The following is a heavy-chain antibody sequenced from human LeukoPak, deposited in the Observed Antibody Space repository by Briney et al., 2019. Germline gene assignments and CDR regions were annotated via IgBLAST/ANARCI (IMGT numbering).Heavy chain of an antibody. CDR1: GFTFSSYW. D-gene: IGHD3-10*01. J-gene: IGHJ4*02. CDR3: GRDWYYYGSGKGPFDY. V-gene: IGHV3-74*01. CDR2: INNDGSST. Sequence: GGSLRLSCAASGFTFSSYWMHWVRQAPGKGLVWVSRINNDGSSTSYADSVKGRFTISRDNAKNTLYVQMNSLRVEDTAVYYCGRDWYYYGSGKGPFDYWGQGTPVTVSS.